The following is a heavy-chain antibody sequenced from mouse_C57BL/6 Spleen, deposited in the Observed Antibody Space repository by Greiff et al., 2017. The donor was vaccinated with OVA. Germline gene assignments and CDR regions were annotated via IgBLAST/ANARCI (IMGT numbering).Heavy chain of an antibody. Sequence: VQLKQSGAELVKPGASVKLSCTASGFNIKDYYMHWVKQRTEQGLEWIGRIDPEDGETKYVPKFQGKATITADTSSNTAYLQLSSLTSEDTAVYYCARECYYDYDGAYWGKGTLVTVSA. J-gene: IGHJ3*01. CDR3: ARECYYDYDGAY. CDR2: IDPEDGET. CDR1: GFNIKDYY. V-gene: IGHV14-2*01. D-gene: IGHD2-4*01.